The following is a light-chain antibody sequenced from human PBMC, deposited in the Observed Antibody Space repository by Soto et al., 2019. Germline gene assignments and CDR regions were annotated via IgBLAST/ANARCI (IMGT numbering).Light chain of an antibody. CDR2: GAS. J-gene: IGKJ1*01. Sequence: EIVLTQSPGTLSLSPGERATLSCRASQTVSSTYLVWYQQKPGQAPRLLIYGASSRAPGVLDRFSGSGSGTDFTLTISRLEPEDFAVYYCHQCGNSWWTFGQGTKVEIK. CDR3: HQCGNSWWT. CDR1: QTVSSTY. V-gene: IGKV3-20*01.